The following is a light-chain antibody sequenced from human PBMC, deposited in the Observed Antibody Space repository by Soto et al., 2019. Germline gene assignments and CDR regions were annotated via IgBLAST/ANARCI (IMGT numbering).Light chain of an antibody. Sequence: QSVLTQPASVSGPPGQSITISCTGTSSDVGAYNYVSWYQQHPGKAPKLMIYEVSNRPSGVSNRFSGSKSGNTASLTISGLQAEDEADYYCSSYADGSIYFFGTGTKVTV. J-gene: IGLJ1*01. V-gene: IGLV2-14*01. CDR1: SSDVGAYNY. CDR3: SSYADGSIYF. CDR2: EVS.